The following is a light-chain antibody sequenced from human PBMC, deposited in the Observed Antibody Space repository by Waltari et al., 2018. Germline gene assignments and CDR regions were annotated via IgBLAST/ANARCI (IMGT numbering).Light chain of an antibody. CDR1: SNDAGGYNS. CDR2: DVS. CDR3: SSQSSNDVVL. J-gene: IGLJ2*01. V-gene: IGLV2-14*01. Sequence: QSALTQPASVSGSPGQSVTTFCAGTSNDAGGYNSFTCYQEHPGQAPRVIIYDVSDRPSGVSDRFSGSKSGNTASLTISGLQAEDEADYYCSSQSSNDVVLFGGGTKLTVL.